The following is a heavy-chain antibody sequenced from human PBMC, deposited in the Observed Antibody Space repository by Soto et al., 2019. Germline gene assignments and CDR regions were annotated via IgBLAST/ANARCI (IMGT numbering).Heavy chain of an antibody. J-gene: IGHJ3*02. D-gene: IGHD3-22*01. Sequence: LSFSFKASGYSFSRYWNGWVGQLPGKGLQWMGLIYPGDSDTTYSPSFQGQVTISADKSISPAYLQWSSLKASDTAMYYCARPKSYDSHPFDIWGKGTMATV. CDR3: ARPKSYDSHPFDI. CDR1: GYSFSRYW. V-gene: IGHV5-51*01. CDR2: IYPGDSDT.